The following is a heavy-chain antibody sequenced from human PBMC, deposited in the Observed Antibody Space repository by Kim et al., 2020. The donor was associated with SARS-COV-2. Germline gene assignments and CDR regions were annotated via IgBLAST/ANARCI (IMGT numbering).Heavy chain of an antibody. V-gene: IGHV1-69*13. J-gene: IGHJ4*02. CDR2: IIPIFGTA. CDR3: ASGRRDGYKTPNFFDY. D-gene: IGHD5-12*01. CDR1: GGTFSSYA. Sequence: SVKVSCKASGGTFSSYAISWVRQAPGQGLEWMGGIIPIFGTANYAQKFQGRVTITADESTSTAYMELSSLRSEDTAVYYCASGRRDGYKTPNFFDYWGQGTLVTVSS.